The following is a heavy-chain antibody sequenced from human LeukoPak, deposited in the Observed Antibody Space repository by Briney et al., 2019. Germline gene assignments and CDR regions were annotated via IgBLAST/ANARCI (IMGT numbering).Heavy chain of an antibody. Sequence: GGSLVLSFAASGFTFSSYDMKWVRQAPGKGLEWVSYISRSGKSTYYGDSVKGRFTISRDNAKNSLFLQMNSLRAEDTAIYYCARDASFYDNRDSSGYWGQGTLVTVSS. D-gene: IGHD3-22*01. V-gene: IGHV3-48*03. CDR3: ARDASFYDNRDSSGY. J-gene: IGHJ4*02. CDR1: GFTFSSYD. CDR2: ISRSGKST.